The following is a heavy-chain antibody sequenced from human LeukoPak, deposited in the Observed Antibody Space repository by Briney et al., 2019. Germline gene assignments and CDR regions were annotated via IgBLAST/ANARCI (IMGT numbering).Heavy chain of an antibody. CDR3: ARDYAQYSSGWSIRDYYYGMDV. CDR1: GGSISSYY. V-gene: IGHV4-4*07. D-gene: IGHD6-19*01. Sequence: SETLSLTCTVSGGSISSYYWSWIRQPAGKGLEWIGRIYTSGSTNYNPSLKSRVTMSVDTSKNQFSLKLSSVTAADTAVYYCARDYAQYSSGWSIRDYYYGMDVWGQGTTVTVSS. J-gene: IGHJ6*02. CDR2: IYTSGST.